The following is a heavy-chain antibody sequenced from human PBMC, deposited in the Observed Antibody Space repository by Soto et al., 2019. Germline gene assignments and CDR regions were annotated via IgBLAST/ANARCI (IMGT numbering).Heavy chain of an antibody. CDR2: ISQSGFT. D-gene: IGHD6-19*01. CDR3: ARGLFSSGWYSYFDP. V-gene: IGHV4-34*01. Sequence: SETLSLTCAVSIESLRGYYWTWIRQSPGKGLEWIGEISQSGFTNYNPSLESRVNMSVDTSKSQFSLHLTSVTAADTAVYYCARGLFSSGWYSYFDPWGQGTPVTVSS. J-gene: IGHJ5*02. CDR1: IESLRGYY.